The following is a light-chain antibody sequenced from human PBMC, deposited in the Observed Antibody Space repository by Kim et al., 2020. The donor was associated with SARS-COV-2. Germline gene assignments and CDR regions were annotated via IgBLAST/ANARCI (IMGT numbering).Light chain of an antibody. Sequence: AQGGPAQIPWEANDIGSITVQWYQQKPGQAPVLVMFYDADRPSGIPERFSGSNSGNTATLTISRVEAGDEADYYCQVWNSETDNAVFGGGTQLTVL. CDR2: YDA. J-gene: IGLJ7*01. V-gene: IGLV3-21*04. CDR1: DIGSIT. CDR3: QVWNSETDNAV.